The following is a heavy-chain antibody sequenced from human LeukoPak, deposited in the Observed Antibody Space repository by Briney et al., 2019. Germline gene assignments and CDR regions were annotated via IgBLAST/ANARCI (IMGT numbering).Heavy chain of an antibody. CDR2: IYTSGST. CDR3: ARVGTTLFDP. D-gene: IGHD1-1*01. CDR1: GGSISSGSYY. Sequence: SETLSLTCTDSGGSISSGSYYWSLFRQPAGKGLEWIGRIYTSGSTNYNPSLKSRVTISVDTSKNQFSLKLSSVPAADTAVYYCARVGTTLFDPWCQGTLVTVSS. J-gene: IGHJ5*02. V-gene: IGHV4-61*02.